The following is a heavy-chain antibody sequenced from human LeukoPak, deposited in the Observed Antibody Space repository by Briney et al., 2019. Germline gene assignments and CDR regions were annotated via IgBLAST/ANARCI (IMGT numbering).Heavy chain of an antibody. CDR1: GLTFSNYA. Sequence: TGGSLRLSCAASGLTFSNYAMSWVRQAPGKGLEWVSAISGSGGSTYYADSVKGRFTISRDNSKNTLYLQMNSLRAEDTAVYYCAKDVLLWFGELFNGCTIDYWDQGTLVTVSS. CDR3: AKDVLLWFGELFNGCTIDY. CDR2: ISGSGGST. J-gene: IGHJ4*02. V-gene: IGHV3-23*01. D-gene: IGHD3-10*01.